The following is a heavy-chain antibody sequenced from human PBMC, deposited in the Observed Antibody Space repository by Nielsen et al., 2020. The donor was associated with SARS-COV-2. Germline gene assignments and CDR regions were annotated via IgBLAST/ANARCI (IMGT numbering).Heavy chain of an antibody. V-gene: IGHV3-15*01. CDR1: GFTFSNAW. D-gene: IGHD3-10*01. J-gene: IGHJ4*02. CDR2: IKSKTDGGTT. Sequence: GGSLRLSCAASGFTFSNAWMSWVRQAPGKGLEWVGRIKSKTDGGTTDYAAPVKGRFTISRDDSKSIAYLQMNSLKTEDTAVYYCTRRNYGSGRTDDYWGQGTLVTVSS. CDR3: TRRNYGSGRTDDY.